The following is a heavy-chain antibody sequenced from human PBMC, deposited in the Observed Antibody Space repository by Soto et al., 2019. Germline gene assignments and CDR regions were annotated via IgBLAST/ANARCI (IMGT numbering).Heavy chain of an antibody. CDR1: GYTFTSYG. CDR2: ISAYNGNT. J-gene: IGHJ4*02. Sequence: ASVKVSCKASGYTFTSYGISWVRQAPGQGLEWMGWISAYNGNTNYAQKLQGRVTMTTDTSTSTAYMELRSLRSDDTAVYYCARDVSDCGGDCLHFDYWGQGTLVTVSS. D-gene: IGHD2-21*02. CDR3: ARDVSDCGGDCLHFDY. V-gene: IGHV1-18*01.